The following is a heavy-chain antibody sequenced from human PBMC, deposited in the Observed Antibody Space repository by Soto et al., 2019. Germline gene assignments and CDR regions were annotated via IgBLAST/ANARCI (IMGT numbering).Heavy chain of an antibody. V-gene: IGHV1-18*04. CDR2: ISAYNGNT. J-gene: IGHJ4*02. D-gene: IGHD3-22*01. CDR3: ARDRYIDYYDSSGYYLGY. CDR1: GYTFTSYG. Sequence: QVQLVQSGAEVKKPGASVKVSCKASGYTFTSYGISWVRQAPGQGLEWMGWISAYNGNTNYAQKLQGRVTMTTDTPTSTAYMELRSLRSDDTAVYYCARDRYIDYYDSSGYYLGYWGQGTLVTVSS.